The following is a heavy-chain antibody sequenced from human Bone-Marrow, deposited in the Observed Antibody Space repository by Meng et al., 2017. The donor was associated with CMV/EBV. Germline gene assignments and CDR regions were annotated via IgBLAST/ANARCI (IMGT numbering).Heavy chain of an antibody. CDR1: GYTFTGYY. CDR2: INPNSGAT. CDR3: ARLYSDYLKIDY. J-gene: IGHJ4*02. V-gene: IGHV1-2*02. Sequence: ASVKGSCKASGYTFTGYYTHWVRQVPGQGLEWMGWINPNSGATNYAQKFQGRVTLTRDTSIGTAYMELSGLRSDDTAVYYCARLYSDYLKIDYWGQGTLVTVSS. D-gene: IGHD4-11*01.